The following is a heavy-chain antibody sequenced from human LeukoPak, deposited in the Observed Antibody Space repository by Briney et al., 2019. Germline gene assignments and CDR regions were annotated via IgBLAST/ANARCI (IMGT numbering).Heavy chain of an antibody. CDR3: ARVPYGSGANFDY. Sequence: SGTLSLTCAVSGDSVATDTWWSWVRQPPGRGLEWIGDIHHGGTTSYNPSLKTRATLSVDKSKNHFSLKLKSVTAADTAVYFCARVPYGSGANFDYWGQGTLVTVSS. D-gene: IGHD3-10*01. CDR2: IHHGGTT. V-gene: IGHV4-4*02. CDR1: GDSVATDTW. J-gene: IGHJ4*02.